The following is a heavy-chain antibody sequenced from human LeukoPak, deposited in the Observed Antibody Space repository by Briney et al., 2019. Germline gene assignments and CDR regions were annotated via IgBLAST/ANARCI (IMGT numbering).Heavy chain of an antibody. D-gene: IGHD2-21*02. CDR3: ARAGTEYPRNGDIVVVTAYAFDI. CDR1: GYTFTIYG. CDR2: ISAYNGNT. J-gene: IGHJ3*02. Sequence: EASVTVSFTASGYTFTIYGISWVRQAPGQGLGGMGWISAYNGNTNYAQKFQGRVTITADKSTSTAYMELSSLRSEDTAVYYCARAGTEYPRNGDIVVVTAYAFDIWGQGTMVTVSS. V-gene: IGHV1-18*01.